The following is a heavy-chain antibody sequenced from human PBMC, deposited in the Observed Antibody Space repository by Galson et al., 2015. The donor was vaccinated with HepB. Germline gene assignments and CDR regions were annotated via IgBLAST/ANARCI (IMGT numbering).Heavy chain of an antibody. CDR3: ARDAATYYYDSSGYG. D-gene: IGHD3-22*01. CDR1: GFTFSSYW. Sequence: SLRLSCAASGFTFSSYWMSWVRQAPGKGLEWVANIKQDGSEKYYVDSVKGRFTISRDNAKNSLYLQMNSLRAEDTAVYYCARDAATYYYDSSGYGWGQGTLVTVSS. J-gene: IGHJ4*02. CDR2: IKQDGSEK. V-gene: IGHV3-7*01.